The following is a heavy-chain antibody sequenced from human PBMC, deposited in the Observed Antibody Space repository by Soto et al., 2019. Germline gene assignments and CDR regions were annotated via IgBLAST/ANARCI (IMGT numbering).Heavy chain of an antibody. Sequence: PGKGLQWIGIIYYSGSTYYNPYLKSRVTISVDRSKNQFSLKLSSVTAADTAVFFFQAEDGIRDVRSVSAFLLNRSSDL. J-gene: IGHJ2*01. D-gene: IGHD3-10*02. CDR2: IYYSGST. CDR3: QAEDGIRDVRSVSAFLLNRSSDL. V-gene: IGHV4-39*01.